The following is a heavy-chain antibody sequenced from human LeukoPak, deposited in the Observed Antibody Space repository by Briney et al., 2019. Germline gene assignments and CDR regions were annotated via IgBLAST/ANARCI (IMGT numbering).Heavy chain of an antibody. Sequence: GGSLRLSCAASGFTFSDYYMSWIRQAPGKGLEWVSYISSSGSTIYYADSVKGRFTISRDNAKNSLYLQMNSLRAEDTAVYYCARAANDGYNTILDYWGQGTLVTVSS. J-gene: IGHJ4*02. D-gene: IGHD5-24*01. CDR2: ISSSGSTI. V-gene: IGHV3-11*04. CDR1: GFTFSDYY. CDR3: ARAANDGYNTILDY.